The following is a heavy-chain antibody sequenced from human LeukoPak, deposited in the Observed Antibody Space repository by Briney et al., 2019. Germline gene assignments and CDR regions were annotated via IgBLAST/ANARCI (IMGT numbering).Heavy chain of an antibody. CDR3: ARAPGSGWSN. D-gene: IGHD6-19*01. CDR2: IVHSGNT. Sequence: SETLSLTCTVSGYSISSGYYWGWIRQPPGEGLEWIASIVHSGNTYYKPSLKSRVTISVDTFKNQFSLRLSSVTAAETALYYCARAPGSGWSNWGQGTLVTVSS. V-gene: IGHV4-38-2*02. J-gene: IGHJ4*02. CDR1: GYSISSGYY.